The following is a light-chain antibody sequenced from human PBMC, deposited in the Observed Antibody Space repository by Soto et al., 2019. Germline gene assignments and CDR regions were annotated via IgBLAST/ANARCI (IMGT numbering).Light chain of an antibody. CDR2: GAS. Sequence: EIVLRQSPGTLSLSPGARATLSCRASQSVSRNFLAWYRQKPGQAPRLLIYGASNRATDTPDRFSGSGSGANFSLTISRLEPEDFAVYYCQQYGSSPWTFGQGTKVDIK. CDR3: QQYGSSPWT. J-gene: IGKJ1*01. CDR1: QSVSRNF. V-gene: IGKV3-20*01.